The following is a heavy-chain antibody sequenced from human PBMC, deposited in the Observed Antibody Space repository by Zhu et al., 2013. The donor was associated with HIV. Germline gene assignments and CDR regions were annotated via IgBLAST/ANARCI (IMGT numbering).Heavy chain of an antibody. V-gene: IGHV4-31*02. CDR2: TFNS. Sequence: QVQLQESGPGLVRPSQTLFLTCTVSGDSISSGGYYWSWIRQYPGKGLEWIGYTFNSNYNPSLSSRVIISVDTSNNQVSLKLSSVTAADTAVYYCARERGRKVDYWGQGTLGHRLL. D-gene: IGHD1-26*01. CDR1: GDSISSGGYY. CDR3: ARERGRKVDY. J-gene: IGHJ4*02.